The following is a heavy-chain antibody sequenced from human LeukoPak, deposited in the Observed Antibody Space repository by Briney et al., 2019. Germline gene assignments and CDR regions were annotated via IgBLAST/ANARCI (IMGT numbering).Heavy chain of an antibody. CDR2: INPNSGGT. Sequence: EASVKVSCKASGYTFTGYYMHWVRQAPGQGLEWMGRINPNSGGTNYAQKFQGRVTMTRDTSISTAYMELIRLRSDDTAVYYCEYYDILTGLSYWGQGTLVTVSS. V-gene: IGHV1-2*06. J-gene: IGHJ4*02. D-gene: IGHD3-9*01. CDR3: EYYDILTGLSY. CDR1: GYTFTGYY.